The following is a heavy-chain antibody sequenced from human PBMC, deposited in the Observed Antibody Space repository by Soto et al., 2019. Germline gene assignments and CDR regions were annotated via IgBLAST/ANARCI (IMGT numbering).Heavy chain of an antibody. V-gene: IGHV3-49*03. Sequence: GGSLRLSCTASGFTFGDYAMSWFRQAPGKGLEWVGFIRSKAYGGTTEYAASVKGRFTISRDDSKSIAYLQMNSLKTEDTAVYYCTRDRGYYDSSGYYYDLYFDYWGQGTLVTVSS. CDR2: IRSKAYGGTT. CDR1: GFTFGDYA. D-gene: IGHD3-22*01. J-gene: IGHJ4*02. CDR3: TRDRGYYDSSGYYYDLYFDY.